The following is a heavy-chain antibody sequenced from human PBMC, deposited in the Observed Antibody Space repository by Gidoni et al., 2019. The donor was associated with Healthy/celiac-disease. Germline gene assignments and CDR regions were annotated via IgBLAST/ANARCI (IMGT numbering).Heavy chain of an antibody. J-gene: IGHJ6*02. D-gene: IGHD3-16*01. CDR1: GFTFRGSA. Sequence: EVQLVESGGGLVQPGGSLKLSCAASGFTFRGSAMHWVRQASGKGLEWGGRIRRKANSYATAYAASVKGRFTISRDDSENKAYLQMNSLKTEDTAVYYCTRRGSGTFGYYYYYGMDVWGQGTTVTVSS. CDR3: TRRGSGTFGYYYYYGMDV. CDR2: IRRKANSYAT. V-gene: IGHV3-73*01.